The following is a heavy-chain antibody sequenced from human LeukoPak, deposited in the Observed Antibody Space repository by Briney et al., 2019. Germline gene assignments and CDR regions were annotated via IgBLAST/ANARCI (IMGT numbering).Heavy chain of an antibody. CDR1: GFSFSSYA. CDR2: ISGSGGST. D-gene: IGHD4-23*01. V-gene: IGHV3-23*01. J-gene: IGHJ4*02. CDR3: AKDQTTVVTELDY. Sequence: PGGSLRLSCAASGFSFSSYAMSWVRQAPGKGLEWVSAISGSGGSTFYADSVKGRFTISRDNSKKTLCLQINSLRAEDTAVYYCAKDQTTVVTELDYWGQGILVTVSS.